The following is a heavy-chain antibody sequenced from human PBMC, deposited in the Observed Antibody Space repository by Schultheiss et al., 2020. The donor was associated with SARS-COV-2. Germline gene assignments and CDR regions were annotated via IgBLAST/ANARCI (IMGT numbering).Heavy chain of an antibody. Sequence: SETLSLTCTVSGGSISSYYWNWIRQPPGKGLEWIGYIYYSGRTLYNPSLKSRVIISVDTSKNQFSLKLSSVTAADTAVYYCARLGAAAVGFQHWGQGTLVTVSS. CDR1: GGSISSYY. V-gene: IGHV4-59*01. J-gene: IGHJ1*01. D-gene: IGHD6-13*01. CDR3: ARLGAAAVGFQH. CDR2: IYYSGRT.